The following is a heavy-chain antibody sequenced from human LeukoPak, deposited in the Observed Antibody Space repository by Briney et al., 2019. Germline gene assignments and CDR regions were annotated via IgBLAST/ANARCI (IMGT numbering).Heavy chain of an antibody. Sequence: GASVKVSCKASGYTFTSYAITWVRQAPGQGLEWMGWISAYNGRTNCAQNLQDRVTLTIDTSTSTAYTELRSLKSDDTAVYFCARCESGSSWPWELGNNWGQGTPVTVSS. V-gene: IGHV1-18*01. CDR2: ISAYNGRT. J-gene: IGHJ4*02. CDR3: ARCESGSSWPWELGNN. CDR1: GYTFTSYA. D-gene: IGHD6-13*01.